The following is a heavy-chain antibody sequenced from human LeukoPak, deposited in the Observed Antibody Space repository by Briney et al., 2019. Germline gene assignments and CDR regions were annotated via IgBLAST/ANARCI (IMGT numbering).Heavy chain of an antibody. D-gene: IGHD3-22*01. V-gene: IGHV3-48*04. CDR2: ISSSSSTI. CDR1: GFTVSSYS. J-gene: IGHJ3*02. CDR3: ARDFPVVVGFDI. Sequence: PGGSLRLSCAASGFTVSSYSMNWVRQAPGKGLEWVSYISSSSSTIYYADSVKGRFTISRDNAKNSLNLQMNSLRAEDTAVYYCARDFPVVVGFDIWGQGTMVTVSS.